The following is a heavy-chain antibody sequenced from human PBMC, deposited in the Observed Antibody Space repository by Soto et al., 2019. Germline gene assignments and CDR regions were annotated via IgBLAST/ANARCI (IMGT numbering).Heavy chain of an antibody. D-gene: IGHD2-21*01. CDR2: ISNNGNTT. V-gene: IGHV3-64D*06. CDR3: VKDSWDYSSRFDH. J-gene: IGHJ4*02. CDR1: GFTFSAYT. Sequence: GGSLRLSCSVSGFTFSAYTMHWVRQAPGKGLQYVSAISNNGNTTYYADSVKGRFTISRDNSKNTLYLQMSSLRAEDTAVYYCVKDSWDYSSRFDHWGQGTRVTVSS.